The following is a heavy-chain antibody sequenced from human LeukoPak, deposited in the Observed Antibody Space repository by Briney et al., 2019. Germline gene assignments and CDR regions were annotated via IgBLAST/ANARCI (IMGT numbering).Heavy chain of an antibody. Sequence: GASVKVSCKASGYTFTGYYMHWVRQAPGQGLEWMGIINPSGGSTSYAQKFQGRVTMTRDTSTSTVYMELSSLRSEDTAVYYCARMGATKELDYWGQGILVTVSS. CDR3: ARMGATKELDY. D-gene: IGHD1-26*01. CDR1: GYTFTGYY. CDR2: INPSGGST. V-gene: IGHV1-46*01. J-gene: IGHJ4*02.